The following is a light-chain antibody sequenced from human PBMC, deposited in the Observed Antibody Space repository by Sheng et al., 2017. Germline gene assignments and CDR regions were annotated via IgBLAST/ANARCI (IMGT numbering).Light chain of an antibody. CDR3: GTWDRILSAWV. CDR2: ENN. V-gene: IGLV1-51*02. Sequence: QSVLTQPPSVSAAPGQKATISCSGNTSNIGANYVSWYQQFPGAAPKLLIFENNKRPSGIPDRVSGTRSGTSATLEITGLQTGDEADYHCGTWDRILSAWVFGRGTKLTVL. J-gene: IGLJ3*02. CDR1: TSNIGANY.